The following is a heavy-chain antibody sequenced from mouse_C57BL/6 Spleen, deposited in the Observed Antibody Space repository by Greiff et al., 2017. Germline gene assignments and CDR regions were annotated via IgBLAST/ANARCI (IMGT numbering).Heavy chain of an antibody. CDR3: ARWGDHYFDY. Sequence: VKVVESGAELARPGASVKLSCKASGYTFTSYGISWVKQRTGQGLEWIGEIYPRSGNTYYNEKFKGKATLTADKSSSTAYMELRSLTSEDSAVYFCARWGDHYFDYWGQGTTLTVSS. CDR1: GYTFTSYG. D-gene: IGHD3-3*01. CDR2: IYPRSGNT. J-gene: IGHJ2*01. V-gene: IGHV1-81*01.